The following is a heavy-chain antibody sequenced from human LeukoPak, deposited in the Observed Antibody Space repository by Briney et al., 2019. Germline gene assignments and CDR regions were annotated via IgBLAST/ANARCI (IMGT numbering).Heavy chain of an antibody. J-gene: IGHJ4*02. V-gene: IGHV1-18*01. CDR2: ISCYNGNT. Sequence: ASVKVSCKASAYTFTRYGIIWVRQAPGQGLEWMGWISCYNGNTHYAQNYQGRLTMTTDTSTSTAYMELRSLRSDDTAVYYCARDPSNTSGYNAWFDYWGQGTLVTVSS. CDR1: AYTFTRYG. D-gene: IGHD3-22*01. CDR3: ARDPSNTSGYNAWFDY.